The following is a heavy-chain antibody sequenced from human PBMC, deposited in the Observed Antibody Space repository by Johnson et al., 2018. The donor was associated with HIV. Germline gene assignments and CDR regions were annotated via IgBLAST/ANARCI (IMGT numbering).Heavy chain of an antibody. CDR3: AKQGGSRLHLWVDAFDI. J-gene: IGHJ3*02. Sequence: QVQLVESGGGVVQPGRSLRLSCAASGFTFRSYGMHWVRQAPGTGLEWVAVIWYDGSNKYYADSVTCRLSISRDNSKNTLYLQMNSLITEDTAVYYCAKQGGSRLHLWVDAFDIWGQGTMVTVSS. CDR1: GFTFRSYG. V-gene: IGHV3-33*06. CDR2: IWYDGSNK. D-gene: IGHD3-10*01.